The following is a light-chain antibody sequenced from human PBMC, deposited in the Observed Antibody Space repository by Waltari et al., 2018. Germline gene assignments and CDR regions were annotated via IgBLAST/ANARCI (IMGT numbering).Light chain of an antibody. J-gene: IGKJ4*01. CDR2: AAS. Sequence: DIQMTQSPPSLSASVGDRVTITCRASQGISSYLSWYQQKPGKAPNLLIYAASTLQSGVPSRFSGSGSGTDFTLTINRLQPEDLATYFCQQSYNDPLTFGGGTKMEIK. CDR1: QGISSY. CDR3: QQSYNDPLT. V-gene: IGKV1-39*01.